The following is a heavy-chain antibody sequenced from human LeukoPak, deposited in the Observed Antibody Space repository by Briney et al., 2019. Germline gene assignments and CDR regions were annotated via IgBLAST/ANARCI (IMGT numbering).Heavy chain of an antibody. CDR3: ARDHGYSGYDWGFDY. Sequence: ASVKVSCKASGYTFTSYGISWVRQAPGQGLEWMGWITPYNGNTNYAQKLQGRVTMTTDTSTSTAYMELRSLRSDDTAVYYCARDHGYSGYDWGFDYWAREPWSPSPQ. D-gene: IGHD5-12*01. V-gene: IGHV1-18*01. CDR2: ITPYNGNT. J-gene: IGHJ4*02. CDR1: GYTFTSYG.